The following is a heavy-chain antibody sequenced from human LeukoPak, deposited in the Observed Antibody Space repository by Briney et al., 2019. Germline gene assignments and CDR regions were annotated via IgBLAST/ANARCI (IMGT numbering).Heavy chain of an antibody. CDR2: INHSGST. J-gene: IGHJ4*02. Sequence: SETLSLTCAVYGGSFSGYYWSWIRQPPGKGLEWIGEINHSGSTNYNPSLKSRVTISVDTSKNQFSLKLSSVTAADTAVYYCARHGYGDYDSSFDYWGQGTLVTVSS. V-gene: IGHV4-34*01. CDR1: GGSFSGYY. D-gene: IGHD4-17*01. CDR3: ARHGYGDYDSSFDY.